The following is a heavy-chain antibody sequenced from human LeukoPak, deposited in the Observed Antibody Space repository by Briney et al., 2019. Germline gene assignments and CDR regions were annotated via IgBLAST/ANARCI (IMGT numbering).Heavy chain of an antibody. Sequence: PGRSLRLSCAASGFTFDDYAMHWVRQAPGKGLEWVSGISWNSGSIGYADSVKGRFTISRDNAKNSLYLQMNSLRAEDTALYYCAKGAVAGAGVFDYWGQGTLVTVSS. CDR3: AKGAVAGAGVFDY. V-gene: IGHV3-9*01. CDR2: ISWNSGSI. J-gene: IGHJ4*02. CDR1: GFTFDDYA. D-gene: IGHD6-19*01.